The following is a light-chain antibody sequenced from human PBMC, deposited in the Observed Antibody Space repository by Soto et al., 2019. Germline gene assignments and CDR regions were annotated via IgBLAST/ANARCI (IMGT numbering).Light chain of an antibody. J-gene: IGKJ2*01. V-gene: IGKV1-5*01. Sequence: DIQMTQSPSTLSAYVGDRVTITCRASQSISSWLAWYQQKPGKAPKLLIYDASTLESGVPSRFSGSGSGTEFTLTISSLQPDDFATYYCQQYNTYMYTFGQGNKLEIQ. CDR3: QQYNTYMYT. CDR2: DAS. CDR1: QSISSW.